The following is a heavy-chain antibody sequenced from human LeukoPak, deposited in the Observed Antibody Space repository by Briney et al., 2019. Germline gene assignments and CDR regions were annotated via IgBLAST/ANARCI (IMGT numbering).Heavy chain of an antibody. CDR3: ARDLYSYGSYYYYYGMDV. CDR2: INSDGSST. V-gene: IGHV3-74*01. Sequence: GGSLRLSCAASGFTFSSYWMRWVRQAPGKGLVWVSRINSDGSSTSYADSVKGRFTISRDNAKNTLYLQMNSLRAEDTAVYYCARDLYSYGSYYYYYGMDVWGQGTTVTVSS. CDR1: GFTFSSYW. J-gene: IGHJ6*02. D-gene: IGHD5-18*01.